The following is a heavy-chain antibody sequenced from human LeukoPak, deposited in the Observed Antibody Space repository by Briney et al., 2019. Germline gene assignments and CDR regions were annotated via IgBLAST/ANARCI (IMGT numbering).Heavy chain of an antibody. Sequence: PGGSLRPSCAASGFTVSSNYMSWVRQAPGKGLEGVSVIYSGGSTYYADSVKGGFTISRDNSKNTLYLQMNSLRAEDTAVYYCASSYELAGGGYYYGMDVWGQGTTVTVSS. J-gene: IGHJ6*02. V-gene: IGHV3-53*01. CDR3: ASSYELAGGGYYYGMDV. CDR1: GFTVSSNY. CDR2: IYSGGST. D-gene: IGHD3-16*01.